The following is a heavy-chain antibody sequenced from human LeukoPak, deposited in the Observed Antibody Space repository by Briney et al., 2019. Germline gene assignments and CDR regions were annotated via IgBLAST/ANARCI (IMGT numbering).Heavy chain of an antibody. J-gene: IGHJ4*02. V-gene: IGHV3-53*01. CDR3: AREFRQTYSSGWSLDY. Sequence: GRSLRHSCAAPGFTFSSYAMSSVRQAPRKRPVWASHIYSGGSTYYADSVKGRFTISRDNSKNALYLQMNSLRAEDTAVYYCAREFRQTYSSGWSLDYWGQGTLVTVSS. D-gene: IGHD6-19*01. CDR2: IYSGGST. CDR1: GFTFSSYA.